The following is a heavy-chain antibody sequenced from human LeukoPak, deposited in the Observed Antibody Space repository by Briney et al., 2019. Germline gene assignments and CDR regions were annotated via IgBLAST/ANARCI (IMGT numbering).Heavy chain of an antibody. Sequence: PGGSLRLSCAASGFTFSSYWMSWVRQAPGRGLEWVANIKQDGSEKNYVDSVKGGFTISRDNAKNSLELQMNSLRDEDTAVYYCARAGGYASSWAYWGQGTLVTVSS. CDR1: GFTFSSYW. V-gene: IGHV3-7*01. CDR2: IKQDGSEK. CDR3: ARAGGYASSWAY. D-gene: IGHD5-12*01. J-gene: IGHJ4*02.